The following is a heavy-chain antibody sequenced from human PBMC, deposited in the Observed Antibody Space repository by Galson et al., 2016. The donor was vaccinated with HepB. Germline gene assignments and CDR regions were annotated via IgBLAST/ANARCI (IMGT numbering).Heavy chain of an antibody. CDR3: ARNAGVRGPPNYYYYIDV. Sequence: SLRLSCAASGFTFSSYAMSWVRQAPGKGLEWVSVISGGGTTTYYADSVKGRFTIPRDNSKNTLYLQMNSPRAEDTAVYYCARNAGVRGPPNYYYYIDVWGKGTTVTVSS. CDR1: GFTFSSYA. V-gene: IGHV3-23*01. CDR2: ISGGGTTT. J-gene: IGHJ6*03. D-gene: IGHD3-10*01.